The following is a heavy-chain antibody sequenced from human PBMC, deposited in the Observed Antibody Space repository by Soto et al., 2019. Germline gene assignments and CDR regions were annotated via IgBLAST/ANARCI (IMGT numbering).Heavy chain of an antibody. CDR1: GFTFSSYG. D-gene: IGHD3-9*01. Sequence: GGSLTLSCAASGFTFSSYGMHWVRQAPGKGLEWAAVIWFDGSNKYYADSVKGRFTISRDNSNNTLYVQMNSLRAGDTAVYYCARQHMFILTGLRRNGMDCRGQGSRVTV. CDR3: ARQHMFILTGLRRNGMDC. J-gene: IGHJ6*02. V-gene: IGHV3-33*01. CDR2: IWFDGSNK.